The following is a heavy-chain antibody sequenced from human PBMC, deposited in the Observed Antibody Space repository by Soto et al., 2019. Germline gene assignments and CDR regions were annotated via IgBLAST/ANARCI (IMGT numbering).Heavy chain of an antibody. CDR3: ENGIRGGSTVSAFLLNRSSDL. V-gene: IGHV3-23*01. Sequence: GKGLELVSAISGSGGSTYYADSVKGRFNISRDNSKNTLYQQMNSLRAEDTVFFQSENGIRGGSTVSAFLLNRSSDL. CDR2: ISGSGGST. J-gene: IGHJ2*01. D-gene: IGHD5-12*01.